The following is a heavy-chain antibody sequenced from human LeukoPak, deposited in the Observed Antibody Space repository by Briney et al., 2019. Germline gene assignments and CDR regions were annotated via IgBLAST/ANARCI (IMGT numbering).Heavy chain of an antibody. CDR2: ISSSGSTI. V-gene: IGHV3-11*04. CDR1: GYSISSGYY. CDR3: AKAQSGSYHYYYYMDV. D-gene: IGHD1-26*01. J-gene: IGHJ6*03. Sequence: LSLTCTVSGYSISSGYYWGWVRQAPGNGLEWVSYISSSGSTIYYADSVKGRFTISRDNAKNSLYLQMNSLRAEDTAVYYCAKAQSGSYHYYYYMDVWGKGTTVTISS.